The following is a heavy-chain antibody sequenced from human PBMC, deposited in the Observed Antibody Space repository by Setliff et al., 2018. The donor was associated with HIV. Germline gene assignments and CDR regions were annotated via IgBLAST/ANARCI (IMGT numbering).Heavy chain of an antibody. CDR1: GFTFSYYW. Sequence: PGGSLRLSCAASGFTFSYYWMHWVRQAPGKGLEWVARINSDGSTVEHAGAVKGRLTNSRDNARNTLDLEMNSLRVEDAAMYYCVRVAGFSSSWFGYWGQGTLVTVSS. V-gene: IGHV3-74*03. CDR2: INSDGSTV. D-gene: IGHD6-13*01. J-gene: IGHJ5*01. CDR3: VRVAGFSSSWFGY.